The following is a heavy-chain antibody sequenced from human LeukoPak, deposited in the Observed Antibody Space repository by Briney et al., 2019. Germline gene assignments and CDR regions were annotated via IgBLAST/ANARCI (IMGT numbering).Heavy chain of an antibody. CDR3: ARAGDYSNYYFDY. J-gene: IGHJ4*02. V-gene: IGHV3-30-3*01. CDR2: ISYDGSNK. Sequence: PGGSLRLSCEASGFTFSSYAIRWVRQAPGKGLEWVAVISYDGSNKYYADSVKGRFTISRDNSKNTLYLQMNSLRAEDTAVYYCARAGDYSNYYFDYWGQGTLVTVSS. D-gene: IGHD4-11*01. CDR1: GFTFSSYA.